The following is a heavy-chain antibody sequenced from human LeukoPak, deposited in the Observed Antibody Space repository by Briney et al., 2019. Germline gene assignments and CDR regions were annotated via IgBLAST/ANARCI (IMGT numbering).Heavy chain of an antibody. CDR3: ARDYPHQRFDI. CDR2: IKPDSGQT. J-gene: IGHJ4*02. D-gene: IGHD2-2*01. V-gene: IGHV1-2*02. Sequence: ASVKVSCRASGYVYASHWVHWFRQAPGQGLEWVGFIKPDSGQTGLAQSLQGRVTLTRDTSFSTVYMELNGLTSDDTAVYFCARDYPHQRFDIWGQGTVVTVSS. CDR1: GYVYASHW.